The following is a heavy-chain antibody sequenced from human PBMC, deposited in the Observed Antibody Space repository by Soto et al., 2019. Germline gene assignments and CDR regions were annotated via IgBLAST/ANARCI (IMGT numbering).Heavy chain of an antibody. J-gene: IGHJ4*02. CDR2: ISGSGGST. CDR3: AKRSSSPVRFLEWFYFDY. D-gene: IGHD3-3*01. Sequence: EVQLLESGGGLVQPGGSLRLSCAASGFTFSSYAMSWVRQAPGKGLEWVSAISGSGGSTYYADSVKGRFTISRDNSKNTLYLQMNSLRAEDTAVYNCAKRSSSPVRFLEWFYFDYWGQGTLVTVSS. CDR1: GFTFSSYA. V-gene: IGHV3-23*01.